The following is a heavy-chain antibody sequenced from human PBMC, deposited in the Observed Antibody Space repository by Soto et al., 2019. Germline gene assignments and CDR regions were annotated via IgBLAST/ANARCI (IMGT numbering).Heavy chain of an antibody. V-gene: IGHV4-31*03. J-gene: IGHJ5*02. D-gene: IGHD6-19*01. CDR1: GRSVSSGGYY. Sequence: PSETLSLTCTVSGRSVSSGGYYWTWIRQHPGRGLEWIGHIYHIGSPYYNPSLESRVTISLDTSKNQFSLNLTSVTAADTAIYYCVRDRALDSSGHWFDTWGQGTLVTVSS. CDR3: VRDRALDSSGHWFDT. CDR2: IYHIGSP.